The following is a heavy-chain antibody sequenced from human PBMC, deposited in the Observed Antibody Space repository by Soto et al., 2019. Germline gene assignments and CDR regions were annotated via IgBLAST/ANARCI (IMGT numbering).Heavy chain of an antibody. CDR1: GFTFSNYG. Sequence: QVQLVESGGGVVQPGRSLRLSCAASGFTFSNYGMHWVRQAPGKGLEWVAVILNDGRNRYPADSVKHRFTISRDNSKNMLYLHMNSLRAEDTAVYYCARDDEYSGNGMDVWGQGTTVTVS. D-gene: IGHD3-10*01. CDR3: ARDDEYSGNGMDV. J-gene: IGHJ6*02. V-gene: IGHV3-33*01. CDR2: ILNDGRNR.